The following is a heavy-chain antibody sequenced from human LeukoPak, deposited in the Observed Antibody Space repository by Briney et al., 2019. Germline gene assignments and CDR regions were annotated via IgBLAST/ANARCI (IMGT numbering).Heavy chain of an antibody. CDR2: IWNSGST. D-gene: IGHD6-6*01. CDR3: ARDVSSMFPNWFDP. CDR1: GDSISSRTYY. V-gene: IGHV4-31*03. J-gene: IGHJ5*02. Sequence: PSQTLSLTCSVSGDSISSRTYYWTWIRQHPEKGLEWIGYIWNSGSTNYNPALKSRVTISVDTSKNQFSLKLTSVTAADTAIYYYARDVSSMFPNWFDPWGQGILVIVSS.